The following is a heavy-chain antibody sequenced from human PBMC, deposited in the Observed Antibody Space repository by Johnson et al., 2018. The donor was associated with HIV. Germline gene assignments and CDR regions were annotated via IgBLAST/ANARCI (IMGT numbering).Heavy chain of an antibody. Sequence: QVQLVESGGGVVQPGGSLRLSCAASGVTISSFGMHWVRQAPGKGLEWVAFIRFDGSDEYYSNSVKGRFTISRDNSKNTLYLQMNSLRPEDTAVYYCTKVWGFYYGQYHYAFDIWGQGTMVTVSS. J-gene: IGHJ3*02. V-gene: IGHV3-30*02. D-gene: IGHD3-10*01. CDR1: GVTISSFG. CDR3: TKVWGFYYGQYHYAFDI. CDR2: IRFDGSDE.